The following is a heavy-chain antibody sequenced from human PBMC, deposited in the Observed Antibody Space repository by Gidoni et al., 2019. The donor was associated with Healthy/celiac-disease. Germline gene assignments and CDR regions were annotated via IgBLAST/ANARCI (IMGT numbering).Heavy chain of an antibody. Sequence: EVQLVASGGGLVQPGGSLRLSCSASGFTFRCYARHWVRQAQGKGLEYVSAISSNGGSTYYADSVKGRFTISRDNSKNTLYLQMSSLRAEDTAVYYCHYRIAAATVGAFDIWGQGTMVTVSS. CDR2: ISSNGGST. J-gene: IGHJ3*02. CDR1: GFTFRCYA. D-gene: IGHD6-13*01. CDR3: HYRIAAATVGAFDI. V-gene: IGHV3-64D*08.